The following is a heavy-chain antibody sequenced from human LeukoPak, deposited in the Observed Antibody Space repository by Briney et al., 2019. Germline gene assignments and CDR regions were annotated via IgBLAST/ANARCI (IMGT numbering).Heavy chain of an antibody. CDR3: AKDGLYHGSGSYYKGSWFDL. CDR1: GFTFSSYG. CDR2: ISYDGTNK. J-gene: IGHJ5*02. Sequence: PGGSLRLSCAASGFTFSSYGMHWVRQAPGKGLEWVAVISYDGTNKYYADSVKGRFNISRDNAKNALFLQVNSLRAEDTAVYYCAKDGLYHGSGSYYKGSWFDLWGQGTLVTVSS. V-gene: IGHV3-30*18. D-gene: IGHD3-10*01.